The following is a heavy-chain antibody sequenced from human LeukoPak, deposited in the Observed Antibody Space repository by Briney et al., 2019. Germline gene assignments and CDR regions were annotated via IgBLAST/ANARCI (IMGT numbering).Heavy chain of an antibody. CDR1: GGSFSGYY. D-gene: IGHD2-15*01. CDR3: ARVDWWDAFDI. V-gene: IGHV4-34*01. CDR2: INHSGST. Sequence: PETLSLTCAVYGGSFSGYYWSWIRQPPGKGLEWIGEINHSGSTNYNPSLKSRVTISVDTSKNQFSLKLSSVTAADTAVYYCARVDWWDAFDIWGQGTMVTVSS. J-gene: IGHJ3*02.